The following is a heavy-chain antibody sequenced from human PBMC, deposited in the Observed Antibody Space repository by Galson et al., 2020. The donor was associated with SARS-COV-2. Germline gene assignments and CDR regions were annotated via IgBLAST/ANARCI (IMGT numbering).Heavy chain of an antibody. D-gene: IGHD6-25*01. J-gene: IGHJ4*02. CDR1: GDSISSSSSY. CDR2: TYDSRRI. CDR3: ARDRGGKIDF. V-gene: IGHV4-39*07. Sequence: ASETLSLTCSVSGDSISSSSSYWGWIRQPPGKGLEWIGSTYDSRRIYNKSSLQSRATISVDTSKNHFSLKVSAVTAADTAVYYCARDRGGKIDFWGQGTLVTVSS.